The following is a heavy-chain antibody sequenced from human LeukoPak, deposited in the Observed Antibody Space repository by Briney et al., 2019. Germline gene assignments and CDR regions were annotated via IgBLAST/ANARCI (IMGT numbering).Heavy chain of an antibody. J-gene: IGHJ4*02. CDR2: IYTGGYT. CDR3: ASPGGGDYYNS. Sequence: GGSLRLSCTASGLTVSSIYMSWVRQAPGKGLQWVSVIYTGGYTFYADSVKGRFTISRDNSKSTLYLQMNSLRAEDTAVYYCASPGGGDYYNSWGQGTLVTASS. D-gene: IGHD3-10*01. V-gene: IGHV3-53*01. CDR1: GLTVSSIY.